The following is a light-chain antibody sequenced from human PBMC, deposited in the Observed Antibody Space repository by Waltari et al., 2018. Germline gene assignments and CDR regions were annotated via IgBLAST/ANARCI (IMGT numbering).Light chain of an antibody. J-gene: IGLJ2*01. CDR1: RSDIGCYNY. CDR3: SSYASSK. CDR2: DVV. Sequence: QSALTPPASVSGSPGQTITIPCTGTRSDIGCYNYVSWYQQHPGKAPKLMIYDVVKRPSGVSNRFSGSKSGNTASLTISGLQAEDDAIYYCSSYASSKFGGGTKLTVL. V-gene: IGLV2-14*01.